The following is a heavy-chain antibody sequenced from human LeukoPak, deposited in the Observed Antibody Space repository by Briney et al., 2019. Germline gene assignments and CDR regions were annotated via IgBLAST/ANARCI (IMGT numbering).Heavy chain of an antibody. CDR3: ARVCREYYFDY. CDR2: IYYGGST. Sequence: LETLSLTCTVSGGSITSYYWNWIRQPPGQGLEWMGNIYYGGSTNYNSSLRGRVTLTVNTTKTQFSLKQSSVTAADTAVYYCARVCREYYFDYWGQGTLVTVSS. V-gene: IGHV4-59*01. D-gene: IGHD3-10*01. CDR1: GGSITSYY. J-gene: IGHJ4*02.